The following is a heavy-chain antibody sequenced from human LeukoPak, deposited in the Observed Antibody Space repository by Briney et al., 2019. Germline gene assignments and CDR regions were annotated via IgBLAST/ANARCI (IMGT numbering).Heavy chain of an antibody. J-gene: IGHJ4*02. D-gene: IGHD1-1*01. V-gene: IGHV4-4*02. CDR2: IYHSGST. CDR3: ARIGNYYFDY. Sequence: SETLSLTCAVSGGSISSGNWWSWVRQPPGRGLEWIGEIYHSGSTNYNPSLKSRVTISVDKSKNQFSLKLTSVTAADAAVYYCARIGNYYFDYWGQGTLVTVSS. CDR1: GGSISSGNW.